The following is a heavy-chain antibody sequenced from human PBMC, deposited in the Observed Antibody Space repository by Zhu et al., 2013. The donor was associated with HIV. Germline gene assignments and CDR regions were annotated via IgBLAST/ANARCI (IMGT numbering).Heavy chain of an antibody. Sequence: QVQLVQSGAEVKKPGASVKVSCKASGYIFTGYYMHWVRQAPGRGLEWMGWINPNSGGTNYPQKFHGRVTMTRDTSISTAYLEVSRLRSDDTAVYYCAGPLNDFWSGLGYWGQGPWSPSPQ. CDR1: GYIFTGYY. CDR2: INPNSGGT. D-gene: IGHD3-3*01. V-gene: IGHV1-2*02. CDR3: AGPLNDFWSGLGY. J-gene: IGHJ4*02.